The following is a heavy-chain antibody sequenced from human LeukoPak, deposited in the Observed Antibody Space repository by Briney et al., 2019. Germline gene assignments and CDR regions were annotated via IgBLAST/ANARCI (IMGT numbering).Heavy chain of an antibody. CDR2: INPDGSEK. J-gene: IGHJ4*02. V-gene: IGHV3-7*01. CDR3: AKDPTHFRVWDDYDNTRLNY. Sequence: PGGSLRLSCAVSGFTFSSDWMIWVRQAPGKGLEWVANINPDGSEKNYVDSVRGRLTISRDNAKNSLDLQMNSLRAEDTAVYYCAKDPTHFRVWDDYDNTRLNYWGQGTLVTVSS. D-gene: IGHD3-22*01. CDR1: GFTFSSDW.